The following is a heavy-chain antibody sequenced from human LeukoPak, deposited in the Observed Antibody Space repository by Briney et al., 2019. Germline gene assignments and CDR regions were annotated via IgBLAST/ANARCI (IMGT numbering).Heavy chain of an antibody. CDR1: GYTFTGYY. V-gene: IGHV1-2*02. J-gene: IGHJ4*02. Sequence: ASVKVSCKTSGYTFTGYYTHWVRQAPGQGLEWMGWINPNSGDTNYAQKFQGRVTMTRDTSISTAYMELTRLRSDDTAVYYCARGTHYYDSSGATDYWGQGTLVTVSS. D-gene: IGHD3-22*01. CDR3: ARGTHYYDSSGATDY. CDR2: INPNSGDT.